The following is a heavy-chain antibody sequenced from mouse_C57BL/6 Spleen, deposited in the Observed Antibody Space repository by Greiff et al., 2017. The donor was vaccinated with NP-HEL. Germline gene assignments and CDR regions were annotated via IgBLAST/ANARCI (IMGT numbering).Heavy chain of an antibody. CDR1: GYTFTSYW. V-gene: IGHV1-55*01. Sequence: VQLQQSGAELVKPGASVKMSCKASGYTFTSYWITWVKQRPGQGLEWIGDIYPGSGSTNYNEKFKSKATLTVDTSSRTAYMQRRSLTSEDSAFYYGASRAYYGSYWYFDVWGTGTTVTVSA. J-gene: IGHJ1*03. CDR2: IYPGSGST. CDR3: ASRAYYGSYWYFDV. D-gene: IGHD1-1*01.